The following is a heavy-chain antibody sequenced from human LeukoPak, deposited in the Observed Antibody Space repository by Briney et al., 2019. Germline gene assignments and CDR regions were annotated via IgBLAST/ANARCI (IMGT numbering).Heavy chain of an antibody. CDR1: GGSISSGGYY. CDR3: VRYPTPPGSRSYYTYYYGMDV. Sequence: PSQTLSLTCTVSGGSISSGGYYWSWIRQHPGKGLEWIGYIYYSGSTYYNPSLKSRVTISVDTSKNQFSLKLSSVTAADTAVYYCVRYPTPPGSRSYYTYYYGMDVWGQGTTVTVSS. V-gene: IGHV4-31*03. D-gene: IGHD3-10*01. J-gene: IGHJ6*02. CDR2: IYYSGST.